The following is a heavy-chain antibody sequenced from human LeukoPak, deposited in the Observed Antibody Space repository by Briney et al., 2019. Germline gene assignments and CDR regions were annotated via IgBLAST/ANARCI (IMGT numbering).Heavy chain of an antibody. D-gene: IGHD2-2*01. CDR3: ATCSSTSCFPGAFDI. CDR1: GGSISSSSYY. J-gene: IGHJ3*02. V-gene: IGHV4-39*07. Sequence: SETLSLTCTVSGGSISSSSYYWGWIRQPPGKGLEWIGSIYYSGSTYYNPSLKSRVTISVDTSKNQFSLKLSSVTAADTAVYYCATCSSTSCFPGAFDIWGQGTMVTVSS. CDR2: IYYSGST.